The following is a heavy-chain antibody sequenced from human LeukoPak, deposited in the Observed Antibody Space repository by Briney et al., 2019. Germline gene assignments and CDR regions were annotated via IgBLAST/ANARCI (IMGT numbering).Heavy chain of an antibody. CDR1: GFTFSSYS. D-gene: IGHD2-8*01. J-gene: IGHJ6*04. V-gene: IGHV3-21*01. Sequence: GGSLRLSCAASGFTFSSYSMNWVRQAPGKGLEWVSSISSSSSYIYYADSVKGRFSISRDSSKNILYLQMNSLRAEDTAVYYCAKDRCSNGIGCYYYCMDVWGKGTTVTISS. CDR3: AKDRCSNGIGCYYYCMDV. CDR2: ISSSSSYI.